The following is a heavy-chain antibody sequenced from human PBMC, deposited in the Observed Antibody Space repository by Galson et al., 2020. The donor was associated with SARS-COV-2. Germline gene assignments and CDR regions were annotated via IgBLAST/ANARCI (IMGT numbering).Heavy chain of an antibody. CDR1: GDSIISSSYF. D-gene: IGHD3-16*01. V-gene: IGHV4-39*01. Sequence: SQTLSLTCTVSGDSIISSSYFWGWIRQPPGKGLAWIGNIYYSGNSFYNPSLKSRVTISVDTSKNQFSLRLSSVTAADAAVYYCAIRFGYYVDHWGQGTLVTVSS. J-gene: IGHJ4*02. CDR2: IYYSGNS. CDR3: AIRFGYYVDH.